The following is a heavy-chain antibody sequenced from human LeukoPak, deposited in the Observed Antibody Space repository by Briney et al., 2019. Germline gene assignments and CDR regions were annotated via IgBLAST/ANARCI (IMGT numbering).Heavy chain of an antibody. J-gene: IGHJ4*02. V-gene: IGHV4-34*01. CDR3: ARGSLGQLVNFDY. CDR2: INHSGST. CDR1: GGSFSGYY. Sequence: PSETLSLTCAVYGGSFSGYYWSWIRQPPGKGLEWIGEINHSGSTNYNPSLKSRVTISVDTSKNQFSLKLSSVTAADTAVYYCARGSLGQLVNFDYWGQGTLVTVSS. D-gene: IGHD6-13*01.